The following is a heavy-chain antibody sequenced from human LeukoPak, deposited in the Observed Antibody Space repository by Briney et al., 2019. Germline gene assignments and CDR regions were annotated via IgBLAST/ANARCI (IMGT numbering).Heavy chain of an antibody. J-gene: IGHJ4*02. D-gene: IGHD3-10*01. V-gene: IGHV5-51*01. CDR3: ARMIGYYYGSGSYFDY. Sequence: GESLKISGKGPGSTFTSYWIGWVRQMPGKGLECMGIIYPGDSDTRYSPSFQGEVTISADKSISTAYLQWSSLKASDTTMYYCARMIGYYYGSGSYFDYWGQGTLVTVSS. CDR2: IYPGDSDT. CDR1: GSTFTSYW.